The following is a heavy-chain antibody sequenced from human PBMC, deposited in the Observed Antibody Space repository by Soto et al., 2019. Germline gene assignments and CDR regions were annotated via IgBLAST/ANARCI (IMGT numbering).Heavy chain of an antibody. CDR1: GGSISSGGYY. CDR3: AGYSSSSKRGYYFDY. D-gene: IGHD6-13*01. J-gene: IGHJ4*02. Sequence: QVQLQESGPGLVKPSQTLSLTCTVSGGSISSGGYYWSWIRQHPGKGLEWIGYIYYSGSTYYNPSVKSRVTISVDTSKNQYSLKLRSVTAADTAVYCCAGYSSSSKRGYYFDYWGQGTLVTVSS. V-gene: IGHV4-31*03. CDR2: IYYSGST.